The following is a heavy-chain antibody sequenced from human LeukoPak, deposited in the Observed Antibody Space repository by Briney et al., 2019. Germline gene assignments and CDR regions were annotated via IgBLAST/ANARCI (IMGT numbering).Heavy chain of an antibody. CDR2: TYYRSKWYN. CDR3: ARSSYSYGNYYYYYGMDV. CDR1: GDSFSSNSAA. V-gene: IGHV6-1*01. D-gene: IGHD5-18*01. Sequence: SQTLSLTCAISGDSFSSNSAAWNWLRQSPSRGLEWLGRTYYRSKWYNDYAVSVKSQITINPDTSKNQFSLQLNSVTPEDTAVYYCARSSYSYGNYYYYYGMDVWGQGTTVTVSS. J-gene: IGHJ6*02.